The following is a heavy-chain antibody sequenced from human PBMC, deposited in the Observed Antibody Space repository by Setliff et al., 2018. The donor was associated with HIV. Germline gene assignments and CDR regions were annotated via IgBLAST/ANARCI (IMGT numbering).Heavy chain of an antibody. CDR2: ISGSGDST. V-gene: IGHV3-23*01. Sequence: GGSLRLSCAPSGFTFGSYAMSWVRQAPGKGLEWVSVISGSGDSTFYADSLKGRFTISRDNSKNTLYLQKNSLRAEDTAVYYCAKTLPTLYPPHDYYFAMDVWGQGTTVTVSS. J-gene: IGHJ6*02. CDR1: GFTFGSYA. D-gene: IGHD2-15*01. CDR3: AKTLPTLYPPHDYYFAMDV.